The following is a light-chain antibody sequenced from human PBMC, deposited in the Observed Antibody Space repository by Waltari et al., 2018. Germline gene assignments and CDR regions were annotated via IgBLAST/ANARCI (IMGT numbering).Light chain of an antibody. V-gene: IGKV4-1*01. Sequence: DIVLTQSPDSLAVSLGERATINCQSSQSVLHSSDNKNYLSWYQQKAGQPPKLLINWASTREFVVPDRFSGSGYGTDFTLTISSLQAEDVAVYDCQQYYSIPPVTFGQGTRLEI. J-gene: IGKJ5*01. CDR2: WAS. CDR1: QSVLHSSDNKNY. CDR3: QQYYSIPPVT.